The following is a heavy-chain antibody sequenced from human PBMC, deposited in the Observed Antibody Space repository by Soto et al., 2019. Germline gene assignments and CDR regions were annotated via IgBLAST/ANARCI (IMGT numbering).Heavy chain of an antibody. CDR1: GYTFADCG. V-gene: IGHV1-3*01. CDR3: ARGPSMVRGTKYWFDP. J-gene: IGHJ5*02. CDR2: INAGNGNT. Sequence: AAVEVSCKASGYTFADCGSSWVRQAHGQRLEWMGWINAGNGNTKYSQKFQGRVTITRDTSASTAYMELSSLRSEDTAVYYCARGPSMVRGTKYWFDPWGQGTLVTVSS. D-gene: IGHD3-10*01.